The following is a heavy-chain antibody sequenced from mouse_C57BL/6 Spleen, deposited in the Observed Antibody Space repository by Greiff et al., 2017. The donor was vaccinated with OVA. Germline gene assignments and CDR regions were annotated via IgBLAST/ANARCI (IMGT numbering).Heavy chain of an antibody. J-gene: IGHJ3*01. Sequence: VQLQQPGAELVKPGASVKLSCKASGYTFTSYWMQWVKQRPGRGLEWIGEIDPSDSYTNYNQKFKGKATLTVDTSSSTAYMQLSSLTSEDSAVYYCASGAAQATGAYWGQGTLVTVSA. CDR2: IDPSDSYT. CDR3: ASGAAQATGAY. D-gene: IGHD3-2*02. V-gene: IGHV1-50*01. CDR1: GYTFTSYW.